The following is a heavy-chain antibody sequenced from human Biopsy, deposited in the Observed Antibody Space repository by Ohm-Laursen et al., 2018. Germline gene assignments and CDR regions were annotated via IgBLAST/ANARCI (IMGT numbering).Heavy chain of an antibody. V-gene: IGHV1-2*02. CDR2: INPATGET. D-gene: IGHD3-16*01. J-gene: IGHJ5*02. Sequence: ASVKVSCKASGYTFHAYYIHWMRQAPGQGLEGMGWINPATGETRYAQRFQGRVTMTRDTSVTTAYMQLSSLTSDDTALYYCAKPSGGVSTIGFDPWGQGTQVIVSS. CDR1: GYTFHAYY. CDR3: AKPSGGVSTIGFDP.